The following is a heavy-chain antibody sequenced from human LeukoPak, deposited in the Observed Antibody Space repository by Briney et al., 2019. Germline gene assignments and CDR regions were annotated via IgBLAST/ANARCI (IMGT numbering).Heavy chain of an antibody. Sequence: GGSLRLSCAASGFTFSSYAMSWVRQAPGKGLEWVSAFSGSGGDTYYADSVKGRFTISRDNAKNSLYLQMNSLRAEDTAVYYCARSGNTGRNWYFDLWGRGTLVTVSS. CDR2: FSGSGGDT. V-gene: IGHV3-23*01. CDR1: GFTFSSYA. J-gene: IGHJ2*01. D-gene: IGHD3-10*01. CDR3: ARSGNTGRNWYFDL.